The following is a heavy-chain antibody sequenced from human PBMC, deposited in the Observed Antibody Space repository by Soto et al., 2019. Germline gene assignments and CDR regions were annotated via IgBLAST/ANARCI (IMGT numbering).Heavy chain of an antibody. D-gene: IGHD2-21*02. CDR2: VYSGGST. Sequence: HPGGSLRLSCAASGFTVSSSYMSWVRQAPGKGLEWVSIVYSGGSTYYADSVKGRFTISRDSSKNTLYLQVNSLRAEDTAVYYCARGSYCGGGCYGAAFDIWGQGTMVTVSS. CDR1: GFTVSSSY. CDR3: ARGSYCGGGCYGAAFDI. V-gene: IGHV3-53*01. J-gene: IGHJ3*02.